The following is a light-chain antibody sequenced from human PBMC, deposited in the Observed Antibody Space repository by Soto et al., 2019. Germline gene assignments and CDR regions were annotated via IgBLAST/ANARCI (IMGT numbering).Light chain of an antibody. J-gene: IGKJ3*01. Sequence: DIQMTQSPSSPSASVGDRVTITCQASQDISNFLNWYQQEPGKAPKLLIYDASNLETGVPSRFSGSGSGTDFSFTISXLQPEDIATYFCQQYENLPSFGPGTKVDIK. CDR2: DAS. V-gene: IGKV1-33*01. CDR1: QDISNF. CDR3: QQYENLPS.